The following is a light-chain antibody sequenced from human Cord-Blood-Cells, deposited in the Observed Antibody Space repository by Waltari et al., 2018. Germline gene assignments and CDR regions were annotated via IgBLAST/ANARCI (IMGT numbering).Light chain of an antibody. CDR3: QKYNSAPWT. J-gene: IGKJ1*01. V-gene: IGKV1-27*01. CDR1: HGISIY. CDR2: AAS. Sequence: DIQMTQSPSSLSASVGDRVTITCRASHGISIYLAWYQQKPGKVPKLLIYAASTLQTGVPSRFSGSGSGTDFTLTISSLQPEDVATYYCQKYNSAPWTFGQGTKVEIK.